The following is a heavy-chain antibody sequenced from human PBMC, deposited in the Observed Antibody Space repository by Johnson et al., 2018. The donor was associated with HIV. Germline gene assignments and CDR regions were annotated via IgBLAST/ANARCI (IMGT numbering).Heavy chain of an antibody. V-gene: IGHV3-66*01. CDR1: GFTFSDYY. Sequence: VQLVESGGRLVKPGGSLRLSCAASGFTFSDYYMSWVRQAPGKGLEWVSVIYSGGSTYYADSVKGRFTISRDNSKNTLYLQMNSLRAEDTAFYYCARDRRNRQWQRLDAFDIWGQGTMVIVSS. J-gene: IGHJ3*02. CDR2: IYSGGST. D-gene: IGHD6-19*01. CDR3: ARDRRNRQWQRLDAFDI.